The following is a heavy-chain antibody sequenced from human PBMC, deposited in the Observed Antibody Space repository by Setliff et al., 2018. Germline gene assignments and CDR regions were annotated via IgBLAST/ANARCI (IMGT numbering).Heavy chain of an antibody. J-gene: IGHJ3*02. CDR2: TNAGNGNT. CDR3: ARDSYTAMVADAFDI. Sequence: GASVKVSCKASGYTFTSYAMHWVRQAPGQRLEWMGWTNAGNGNTKYSQKFQGRVTITRDTSASTAYMELSSLRSEDTAVYYCARDSYTAMVADAFDIWGQGTMVTVSS. V-gene: IGHV1-3*01. CDR1: GYTFTSYA. D-gene: IGHD5-18*01.